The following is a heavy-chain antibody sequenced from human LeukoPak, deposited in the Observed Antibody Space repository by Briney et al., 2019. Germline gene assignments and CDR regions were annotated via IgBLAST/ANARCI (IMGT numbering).Heavy chain of an antibody. CDR2: VYYSGST. J-gene: IGHJ2*01. Sequence: SETLSLTCTVSGGSINFYYWSWIRQPPGKGLEWIGSVYYSGSTNYNPSLKSRVTISLDTSKNKFSLQLRSASAADTAVYYCARRGANSGSYSHFDLWGRGTLVTVSS. V-gene: IGHV4-59*01. CDR1: GGSINFYY. D-gene: IGHD1-26*01. CDR3: ARRGANSGSYSHFDL.